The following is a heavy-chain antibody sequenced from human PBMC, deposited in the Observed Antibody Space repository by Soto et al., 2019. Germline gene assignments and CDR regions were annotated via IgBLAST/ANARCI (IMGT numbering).Heavy chain of an antibody. CDR3: ARTEGYCSSTSCYPLYYYYYYMDV. CDR1: GGSISSSSYY. CDR2: IYYSGST. J-gene: IGHJ6*03. Sequence: SETLSLTCTVSGGSISSSSYYWGWIRQPPGKGLEWIGYIYYSGSTNYNPSLKSRVTISVDTSKNQFSLKLSFVTAADTAVYYCARTEGYCSSTSCYPLYYYYYYMDVWGKGTTVTVSS. V-gene: IGHV4-61*05. D-gene: IGHD2-2*01.